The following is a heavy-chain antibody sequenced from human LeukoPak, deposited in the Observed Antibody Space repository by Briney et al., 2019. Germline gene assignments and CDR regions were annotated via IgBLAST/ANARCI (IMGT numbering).Heavy chain of an antibody. CDR2: IYHSGST. D-gene: IGHD2-15*01. CDR1: GYSISSGYY. V-gene: IGHV4-38-2*01. Sequence: SETLSLTCAVSGYSISSGYYLGWIRQPPGKGLEWIGSIYHSGSTYYNPSLKSRVTISVDTSKNQFSLQLSYVTAADTAVYYCASGEGVVVAAGRDWGQGTLVSVSS. CDR3: ASGEGVVVAAGRD. J-gene: IGHJ4*02.